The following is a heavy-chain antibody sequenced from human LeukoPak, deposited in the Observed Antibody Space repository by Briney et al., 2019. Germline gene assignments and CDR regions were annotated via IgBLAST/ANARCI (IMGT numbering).Heavy chain of an antibody. J-gene: IGHJ4*02. Sequence: GGSLRLSCEASGFTFSTYWMSWVRQAPGKGLECVANIKPDGSERYYVDSVKGRFTISRDNAKNSLYLQMNSPRAEDTAVYYCVVRGVVKPYWGQGTLVTVSS. CDR2: IKPDGSER. CDR3: VVRGVVKPY. CDR1: GFTFSTYW. V-gene: IGHV3-7*01. D-gene: IGHD3-10*01.